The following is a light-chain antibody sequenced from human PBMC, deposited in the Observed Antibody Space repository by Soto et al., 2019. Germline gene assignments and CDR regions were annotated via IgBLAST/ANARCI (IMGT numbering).Light chain of an antibody. CDR2: DTS. Sequence: VMTQSQATLSVSPGEGVTLSCTASQGIGDTLAWYQHQPGQTPRLLIYDTSTRATAVPATFSGSRSGREFTVTLNCLQSEDFAIYYCQPYNNCPLTFGGAAKVE. CDR3: QPYNNCPLT. CDR1: QGIGDT. J-gene: IGKJ4*01. V-gene: IGKV3-15*01.